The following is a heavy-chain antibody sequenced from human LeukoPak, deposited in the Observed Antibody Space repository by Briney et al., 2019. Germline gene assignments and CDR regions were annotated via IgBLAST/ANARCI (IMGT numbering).Heavy chain of an antibody. J-gene: IGHJ2*01. V-gene: IGHV4-59*01. CDR3: ARVYYANSYDYWFFDL. D-gene: IGHD2-2*01. CDR1: GGSIRSYY. CDR2: IYYSGST. Sequence: SETLSLTCTVSGGSIRSYYWSWIRQPPGKGLEWIAYIYYSGSTNYNPSLKSRVTISIDTSKNQFSLKLSSVTAADTAVYYCARVYYANSYDYWFFDLWGRGTLVTVSS.